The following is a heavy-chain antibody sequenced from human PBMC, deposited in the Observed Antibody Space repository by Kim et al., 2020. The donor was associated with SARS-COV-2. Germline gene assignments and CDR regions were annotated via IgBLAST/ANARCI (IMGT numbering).Heavy chain of an antibody. CDR3: AKDHDGGKGIFDY. J-gene: IGHJ4*02. D-gene: IGHD2-15*01. Sequence: YADSVKGRFTISRENAKNSLCLEMDSRRAADTALYYCAKDHDGGKGIFDYWGQGTLVTVSS. V-gene: IGHV3-9*01.